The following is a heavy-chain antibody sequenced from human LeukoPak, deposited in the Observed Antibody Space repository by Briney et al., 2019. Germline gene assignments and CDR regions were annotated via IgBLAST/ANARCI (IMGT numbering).Heavy chain of an antibody. CDR2: INHSGST. J-gene: IGHJ4*02. Sequence: PSETLSLTCAVYGGSFSGYYWSWIRQPPGKGLEWIGEINHSGSTNYNPSLKSRVTISVDTSKNQFSLKLSSVTAADTAVYYCARLTYYYDSSGYYYFDYWGREPWSPSPQ. D-gene: IGHD3-22*01. CDR3: ARLTYYYDSSGYYYFDY. V-gene: IGHV4-34*01. CDR1: GGSFSGYY.